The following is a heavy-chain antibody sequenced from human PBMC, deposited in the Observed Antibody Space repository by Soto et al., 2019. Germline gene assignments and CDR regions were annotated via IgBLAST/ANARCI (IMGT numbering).Heavy chain of an antibody. Sequence: QVQLVQSGAEVKKPGASVKASCKASGYTFTSYDINWVRQATGQGLEWMGWMNPNSGNTGYAQKFQGAVTMTRNTSISTAYMELSSLRSEDTAVYYCARGINYYDSGDDAFDIWGQGTMVTVSS. CDR1: GYTFTSYD. CDR3: ARGINYYDSGDDAFDI. J-gene: IGHJ3*02. D-gene: IGHD3-10*01. CDR2: MNPNSGNT. V-gene: IGHV1-8*01.